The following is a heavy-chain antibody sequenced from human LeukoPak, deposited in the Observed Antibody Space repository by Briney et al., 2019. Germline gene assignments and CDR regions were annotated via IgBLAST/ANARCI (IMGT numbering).Heavy chain of an antibody. V-gene: IGHV3-20*04. J-gene: IGHJ4*02. D-gene: IGHD1/OR15-1a*01. CDR1: GFTFSDYG. Sequence: GGSLRLSCAASGFTFSDYGISWVRQAPGKGLEWVSGINWSGGRTGYADSLKGRFTISRDNAKNTLYLQMNSLRDEDTALYYCARDLTTSDNWGQGTLVTVSS. CDR3: ARDLTTSDN. CDR2: INWSGGRT.